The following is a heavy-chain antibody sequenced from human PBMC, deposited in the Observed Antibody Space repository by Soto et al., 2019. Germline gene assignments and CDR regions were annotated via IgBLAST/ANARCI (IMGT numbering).Heavy chain of an antibody. CDR1: EFTFSNYA. CDR3: AKSLNINWKNWFDP. J-gene: IGHJ5*02. V-gene: IGHV3-23*01. CDR2: ISDTGGRI. Sequence: GGSLRLSCAASEFTFSNYAMSWVRQAPGKGLEWVSVISDTGGRIYYADSVKGRFTISRDNSKDTLYLEMNSLRVEDTAVYYCAKSLNINWKNWFDPWGQGTLVTVSS. D-gene: IGHD1-1*01.